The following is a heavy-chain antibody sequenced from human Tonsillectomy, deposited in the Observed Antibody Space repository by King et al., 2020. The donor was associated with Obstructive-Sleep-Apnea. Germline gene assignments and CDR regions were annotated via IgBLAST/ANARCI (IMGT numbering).Heavy chain of an antibody. J-gene: IGHJ3*02. CDR3: ARKRTPRYDILTAVLGNDAFDM. Sequence: VQLVESGGDLVQPGRSLRLSCAASGFTFDDYAMHWVRQAPGKGLEWVSGISWNSGNRGYADSVKGRFTISRDNAKNSLYLQMNSLRTEDTALYYCARKRTPRYDILTAVLGNDAFDMWGQGTVVTVSS. CDR1: GFTFDDYA. V-gene: IGHV3-9*01. CDR2: ISWNSGNR. D-gene: IGHD3-9*01.